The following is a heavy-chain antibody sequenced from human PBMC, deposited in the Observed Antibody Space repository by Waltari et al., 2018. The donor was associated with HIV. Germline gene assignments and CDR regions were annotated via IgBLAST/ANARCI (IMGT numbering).Heavy chain of an antibody. CDR1: GFIFRAFA. CDR2: ISRDGSSK. CDR3: AREGIVAAPFDF. V-gene: IGHV3-30*01. J-gene: IGHJ4*02. D-gene: IGHD2-15*01. Sequence: QVQLVESGGGLVQPGGSLRLSWAAPGFIFRAFAIHWVRQAPGKGLEWVAVISRDGSSKYYADSVQGRFTISRDNSKNSLHLHMNSLRPKDTAVYYCAREGIVAAPFDFWGLGTLVTVSS.